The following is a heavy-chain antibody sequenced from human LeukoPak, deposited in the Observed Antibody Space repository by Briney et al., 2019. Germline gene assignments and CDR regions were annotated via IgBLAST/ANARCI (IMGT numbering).Heavy chain of an antibody. J-gene: IGHJ4*02. CDR2: ITNKPSTYTT. V-gene: IGHV3-72*01. CDR1: GFTFTNHY. CDR3: ARDTATALDY. D-gene: IGHD5-18*01. Sequence: GGSLRLSCAASGFTFTNHYMDWVRQAPGMGLEWIARITNKPSTYTTAYAASVKGRFIVSRDDSKNSLHLQMNSLKTEDTAVYYRARDTATALDYWGQGTLVTVSS.